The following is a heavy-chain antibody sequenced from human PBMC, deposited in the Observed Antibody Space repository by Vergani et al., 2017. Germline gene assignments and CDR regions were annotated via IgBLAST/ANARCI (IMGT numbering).Heavy chain of an antibody. Sequence: EVQLVPSGAEAKKPGESLKISCKGSGYSFTSYWIGWVRQMPGKGLEWMGIIYPGDSDTRYSPSFQGQVTISADKSISTAYLQWSSLKASDTAMYYCARSVYDFWSGDPLWWFDPWGQGTLVTVSS. CDR3: ARSVYDFWSGDPLWWFDP. V-gene: IGHV5-51*03. J-gene: IGHJ5*02. CDR1: GYSFTSYW. CDR2: IYPGDSDT. D-gene: IGHD3-3*01.